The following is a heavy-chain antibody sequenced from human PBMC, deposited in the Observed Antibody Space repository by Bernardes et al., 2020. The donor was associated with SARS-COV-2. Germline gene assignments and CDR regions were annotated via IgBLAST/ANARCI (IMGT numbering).Heavy chain of an antibody. CDR2: ISTGGETT. V-gene: IGHV3-23*01. CDR3: AKGLGGTVPTSRYSDY. CDR1: GFTFGNYV. J-gene: IGHJ4*02. Sequence: GGSLRLSCAASGFTFGNYVMNWVRQAPGKGLEWVSIISTGGETTYYADSVKGRFTTSRDKSKNTLYLQVNSLRAEDTAVYYCAKGLGGTVPTSRYSDYWGQGTLVTVSS. D-gene: IGHD2-2*01.